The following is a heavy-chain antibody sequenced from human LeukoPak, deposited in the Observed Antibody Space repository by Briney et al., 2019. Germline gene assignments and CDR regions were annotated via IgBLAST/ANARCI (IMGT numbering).Heavy chain of an antibody. J-gene: IGHJ4*02. CDR1: GFTFSSYG. D-gene: IGHD6-13*01. V-gene: IGHV3-33*08. Sequence: GGSLRLSCAASGFTFSSYGMHWVRQAPGKGLEWVAVIWYDGSNKYYADSVKGRFTISRDNSKNTLYLQMNSLRAEDTAVYYCARLESGSSVNYWGQGTLVTVSS. CDR3: ARLESGSSVNY. CDR2: IWYDGSNK.